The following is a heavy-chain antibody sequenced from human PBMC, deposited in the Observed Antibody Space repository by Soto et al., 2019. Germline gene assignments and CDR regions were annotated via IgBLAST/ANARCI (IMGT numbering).Heavy chain of an antibody. CDR1: GGSFNGHA. D-gene: IGHD2-2*01. CDR2: IIPIYRTT. V-gene: IGHV1-69*12. J-gene: IGHJ6*02. Sequence: QVQLVQSGAEVKKPGSSVKVSCKASGGSFNGHAVSWVRQAPGQGLEWMGGIIPIYRTTNYAQMFQGRLTITADEFMTTTYMELSSLTSADTAVYYCARPSSSRPENYYYFAVDVWGQGTTVTVSS. CDR3: ARPSSSRPENYYYFAVDV.